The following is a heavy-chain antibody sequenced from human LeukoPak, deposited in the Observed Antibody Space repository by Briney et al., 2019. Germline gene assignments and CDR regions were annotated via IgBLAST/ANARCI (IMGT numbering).Heavy chain of an antibody. Sequence: SETLSLTCAVYGGPFSGSYWSCLPQPPGKTLEGIGEINHSGGTNYNPSLKSRVTISVDTSKNQCSLKLSSVTAADAAVYYCARYVAVAGTIKWFDPWGQGTLVTVSS. V-gene: IGHV4-34*01. D-gene: IGHD6-19*01. CDR2: INHSGGT. CDR1: GGPFSGSY. CDR3: ARYVAVAGTIKWFDP. J-gene: IGHJ5*02.